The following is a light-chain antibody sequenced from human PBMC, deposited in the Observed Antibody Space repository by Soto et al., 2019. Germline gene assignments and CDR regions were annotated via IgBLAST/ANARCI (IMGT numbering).Light chain of an antibody. Sequence: DIQMTQSPSSLSASVGDSVTITCRASQTINKYLNWYQHKPGKPPKLLVFAASSLQTGVPTRFSGSGAGTYFTLTINNLQYGDFATYYCQQSYAIPGTFGRGTRVEIK. V-gene: IGKV1-39*01. CDR2: AAS. CDR1: QTINKY. J-gene: IGKJ1*01. CDR3: QQSYAIPGT.